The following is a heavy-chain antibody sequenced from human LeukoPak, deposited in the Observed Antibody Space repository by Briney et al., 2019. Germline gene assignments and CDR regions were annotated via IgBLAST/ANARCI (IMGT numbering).Heavy chain of an antibody. V-gene: IGHV1-2*02. D-gene: IGHD3-22*01. CDR2: INPNSGGT. CDR1: GYTFTGYY. CDR3: AATYYYDSSGYYRLHY. Sequence: ASVKVSCKASGYTFTGYYMHWVRQAPGQGLEWMGWINPNSGGTNYAQKFQGRVTITTDESTSTAYMELSSLRSEDTAVYYCAATYYYDSSGYYRLHYWGQGTLVTVSS. J-gene: IGHJ4*02.